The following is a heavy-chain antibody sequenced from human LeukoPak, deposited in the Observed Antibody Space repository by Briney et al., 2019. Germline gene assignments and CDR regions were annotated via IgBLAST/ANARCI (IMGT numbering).Heavy chain of an antibody. V-gene: IGHV3-23*01. D-gene: IGHD4-17*01. J-gene: IGHJ4*02. CDR2: ISGSGGST. CDR3: AKVFRAYGDYFSFDF. Sequence: PSETLSLTCAVSGGSIKSNNWWSWVRQPPGKGLEWVSSISGSGGSTYYADSVKGRFTISRDNSKNTLNLQMDSLRAEDTAIYYCAKVFRAYGDYFSFDFWGQGTLVTVSS. CDR1: GGSIKSNN.